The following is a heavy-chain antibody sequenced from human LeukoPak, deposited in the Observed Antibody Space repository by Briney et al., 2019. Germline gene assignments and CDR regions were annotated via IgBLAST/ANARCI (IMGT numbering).Heavy chain of an antibody. Sequence: SETLSLTCTVSGFSITTYYWSWIRQSPGNGLEWIGQIHSSGNTTYNPSLKSRVTISVVTSKNQFSLYLSSVTAADTAVYYCARDIREVGESHYFDYWGQGTLVTVTS. V-gene: IGHV4-59*01. CDR2: IHSSGNT. CDR1: GFSITTYY. CDR3: ARDIREVGESHYFDY. J-gene: IGHJ4*02. D-gene: IGHD1-26*01.